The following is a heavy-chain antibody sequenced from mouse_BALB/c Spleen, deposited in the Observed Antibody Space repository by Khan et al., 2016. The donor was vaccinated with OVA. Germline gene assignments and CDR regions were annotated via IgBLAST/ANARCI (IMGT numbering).Heavy chain of an antibody. Sequence: QLEESGPGLVKPSQSLSLTCSVTGYSITSGYNWNWIRQFPGNKLEWMGYISYDGSNNYNPSLKNRISITRDTSKNQFFLKLNSVPTEDTATYYCARDYFGNGYFDYWGQGTTLTVSS. V-gene: IGHV3-6*02. J-gene: IGHJ2*01. CDR3: ARDYFGNGYFDY. CDR1: GYSITSGYN. D-gene: IGHD1-1*01. CDR2: ISYDGSN.